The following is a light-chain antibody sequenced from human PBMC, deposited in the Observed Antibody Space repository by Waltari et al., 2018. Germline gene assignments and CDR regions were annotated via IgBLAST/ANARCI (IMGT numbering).Light chain of an antibody. CDR2: DVK. V-gene: IGLV2-14*03. Sequence: SDLTKPASVSGSTGQSITSTGTGTRGDVGGYDYVPWYQQQPGKAPKLMIYDVKNRPSGFSNRFSGSKSGDTASLTISGLQAEDEADYYCSSYAVTATLLFGGGTTLTVL. CDR1: RGDVGGYDY. CDR3: SSYAVTATLL. J-gene: IGLJ2*01.